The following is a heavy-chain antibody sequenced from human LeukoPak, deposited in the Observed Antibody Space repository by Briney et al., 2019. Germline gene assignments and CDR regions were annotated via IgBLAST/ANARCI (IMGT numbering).Heavy chain of an antibody. CDR3: AKNRGYGTDY. CDR2: IRYDGSNE. Sequence: GGSLRLSCAASGFTFNNFGMHWVRQAPGKGLEWVSFIRYDGSNEYYADSVKGRFTISRDNSKNTVYLQMNSLRAEDTAVYYCAKNRGYGTDYWGQGTLVTVSS. V-gene: IGHV3-30*02. CDR1: GFTFNNFG. J-gene: IGHJ4*02. D-gene: IGHD1-1*01.